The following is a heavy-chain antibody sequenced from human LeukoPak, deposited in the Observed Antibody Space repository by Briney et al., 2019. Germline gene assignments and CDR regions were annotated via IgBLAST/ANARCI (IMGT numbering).Heavy chain of an antibody. D-gene: IGHD6-13*01. CDR2: IRSKANSYAT. J-gene: IGHJ4*02. Sequence: GGSLKLSCAASGFTFRGSAMHWVRQASGKGLEWVGRIRSKANSYATAYAASVKGRFTISRDDSKNTAYLQMNSLKTEDTAVYYCTLNLLYSSSWYGWGQGTLVTVFS. CDR3: TLNLLYSSSWYG. V-gene: IGHV3-73*01. CDR1: GFTFRGSA.